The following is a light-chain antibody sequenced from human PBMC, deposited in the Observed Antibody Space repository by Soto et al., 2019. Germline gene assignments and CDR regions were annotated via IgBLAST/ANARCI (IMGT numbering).Light chain of an antibody. CDR3: QQYGSSLRSIT. J-gene: IGKJ5*01. Sequence: EIVMKQSPATLSVYKGERATLSCRAIQSVSILLAWYQQKPGQAPRLLIHGATTRATGIPARFSGSGSGTDFTLTISRLEPEDFAVYYCQQYGSSLRSITFGQVRLLEI. CDR1: QSVSIL. CDR2: GAT. V-gene: IGKV3-20*01.